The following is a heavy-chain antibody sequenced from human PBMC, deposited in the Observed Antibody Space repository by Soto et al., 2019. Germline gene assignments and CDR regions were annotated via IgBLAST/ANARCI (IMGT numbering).Heavy chain of an antibody. D-gene: IGHD3-10*01. CDR1: GGTFSSYA. CDR3: AREPIVDYGSGSYSDY. Sequence: SVKVSCKASGGTFSSYAISWVRQAPGQGLEWMGGIIPIFGTANYAQKFQGRVTITADESTSTAYMELSSLRSEDTAVYYCAREPIVDYGSGSYSDYWGQGTLVTVSS. CDR2: IIPIFGTA. J-gene: IGHJ4*02. V-gene: IGHV1-69*13.